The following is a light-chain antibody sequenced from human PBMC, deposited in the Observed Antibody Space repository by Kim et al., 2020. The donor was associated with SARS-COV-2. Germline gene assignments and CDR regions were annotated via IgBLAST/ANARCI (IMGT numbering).Light chain of an antibody. Sequence: EIVLTQSPGTLSLSPGERATLSCRASQSVSSSYLAWYQQKPGQAPRLLIYGASSRATGIPARFSGSGSGTDFTLIISRLEPEDFAVYYCQQYGSSTTFGGGTKVDIK. V-gene: IGKV3-20*01. J-gene: IGKJ4*01. CDR2: GAS. CDR3: QQYGSSTT. CDR1: QSVSSSY.